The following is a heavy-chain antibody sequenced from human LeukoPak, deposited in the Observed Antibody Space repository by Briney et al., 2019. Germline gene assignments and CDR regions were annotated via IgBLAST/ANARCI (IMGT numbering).Heavy chain of an antibody. Sequence: GASVKVSCKASGYTFTSYGISWVRQMPGKGLEWMGRIDPSDSYTNYSPSFQGHVTISADKSISTAYLQWSSLKASDTAMYYCAIGSREVVPAASDYWGQGTLVTVSS. D-gene: IGHD2-2*01. CDR2: IDPSDSYT. CDR1: GYTFTSYG. CDR3: AIGSREVVPAASDY. J-gene: IGHJ4*02. V-gene: IGHV5-10-1*01.